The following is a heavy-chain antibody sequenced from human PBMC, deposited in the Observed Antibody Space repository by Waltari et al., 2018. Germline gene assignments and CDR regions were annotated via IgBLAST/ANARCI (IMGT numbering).Heavy chain of an antibody. V-gene: IGHV3-7*01. D-gene: IGHD6-6*01. CDR3: ARDYSSSSGGFDY. J-gene: IGHJ4*02. CDR1: GFTLSSYW. CDR2: IKQDGGDK. Sequence: EVQLVESGGGLVQPGGSMRLSCAASGFTLSSYWMRGVRQAPGKGLEWVANIKQDGGDKYSVDSVKGRFTISRDNAKNSLYLQMNSLRAEDTAVYYCARDYSSSSGGFDYWGKGTLVTVSS.